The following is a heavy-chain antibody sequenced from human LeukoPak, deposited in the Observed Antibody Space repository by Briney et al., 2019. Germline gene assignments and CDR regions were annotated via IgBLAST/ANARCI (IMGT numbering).Heavy chain of an antibody. CDR1: GFTFSTYS. J-gene: IGHJ4*02. CDR2: ISTSRSTI. CDR3: ARDEGEY. Sequence: GGSLRLSCTASGFTFSTYSMTWVRQAPGRGLEWVSSISTSRSTIYYTDSVRGRFTISRDNAQNSLYLQMNSLRAEDTAVYYCARDEGEYWGQGTLVTVSS. V-gene: IGHV3-48*04.